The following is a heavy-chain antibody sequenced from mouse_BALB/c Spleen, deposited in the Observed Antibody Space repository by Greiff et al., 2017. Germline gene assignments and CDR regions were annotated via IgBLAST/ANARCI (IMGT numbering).Heavy chain of an antibody. CDR3: ARGGYYRYDRGYAMDY. J-gene: IGHJ4*01. Sequence: EVQGVESGPGLVKPSQSLSLTCTVTGYSITSDYAWNWIRQFPGNKLEWMGYISYSGSTSYNPSLKSRISITRDTSKNQFFLQLNSVTTEDTATYYCARGGYYRYDRGYAMDYWGQGTSVTVSS. V-gene: IGHV3-2*02. CDR2: ISYSGST. CDR1: GYSITSDYA. D-gene: IGHD2-14*01.